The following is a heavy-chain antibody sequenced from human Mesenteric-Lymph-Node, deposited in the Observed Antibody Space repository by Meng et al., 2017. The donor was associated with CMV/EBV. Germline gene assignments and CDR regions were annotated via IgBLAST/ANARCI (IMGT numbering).Heavy chain of an antibody. D-gene: IGHD4-23*01. Sequence: ASVKVSCKPSGYTFTSYGISWVRQAPGQGLEWMGWINPNSGGTNYAQKFQGRVTMTRDTSISTAYMELSRLRSDDTAVYYCARDFYGGGYWGQGTLVTVSS. V-gene: IGHV1-2*02. CDR1: GYTFTSYG. CDR3: ARDFYGGGY. CDR2: INPNSGGT. J-gene: IGHJ4*02.